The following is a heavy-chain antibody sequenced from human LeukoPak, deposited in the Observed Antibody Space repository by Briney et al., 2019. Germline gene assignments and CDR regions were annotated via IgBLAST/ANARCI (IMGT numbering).Heavy chain of an antibody. CDR2: IGSRGGTV. CDR1: GFCFSDYY. V-gene: IGHV3-11*01. Sequence: PGESLRLSCAASGFCFSDYYLSWIRQAPGNGVEWISYIGSRGGTVHYADSVKGRYTISRDNAKNSLYLQINSLRAEDTAVYYCARHFRYSYDYGALDYWGLGTLVTVSS. D-gene: IGHD5-18*01. J-gene: IGHJ4*02. CDR3: ARHFRYSYDYGALDY.